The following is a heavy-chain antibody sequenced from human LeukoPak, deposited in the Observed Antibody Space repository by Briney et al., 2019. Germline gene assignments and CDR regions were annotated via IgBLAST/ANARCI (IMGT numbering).Heavy chain of an antibody. J-gene: IGHJ1*01. CDR3: AKDPSSSWLLDAEYFQH. CDR2: ISYDGYNT. D-gene: IGHD6-13*01. Sequence: GGSLRLSCAASGFIFSTYGMYWVRQAPGKGLEWVAAISYDGYNTQYAEFVTGRFTISRDNSRNTLYLQMNSLRAEDTAVYYCAKDPSSSWLLDAEYFQHWGQGTLVTVSS. V-gene: IGHV3-30*18. CDR1: GFIFSTYG.